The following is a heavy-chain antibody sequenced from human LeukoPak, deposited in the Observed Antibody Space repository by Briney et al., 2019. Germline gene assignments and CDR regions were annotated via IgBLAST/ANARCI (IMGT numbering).Heavy chain of an antibody. CDR1: AFTFSDYI. CDR3: ARDRLTSGSYFFDY. J-gene: IGHJ4*02. CDR2: SSGRSSNI. Sequence: GGSLRLSCAPSAFTFSDYIMNWVRQAPGKGLEWISYSSGRSSNIYYADSVRGRFTISRNNAKNSMYLQMNRLRAEDTAEYYCARDRLTSGSYFFDYWGQGTLVTVSS. D-gene: IGHD1-26*01. V-gene: IGHV3-48*01.